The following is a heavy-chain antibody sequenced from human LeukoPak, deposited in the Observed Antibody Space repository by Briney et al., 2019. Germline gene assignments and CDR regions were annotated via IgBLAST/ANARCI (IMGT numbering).Heavy chain of an antibody. CDR3: ARSRWLDAFDY. CDR2: IDSSSTI. V-gene: IGHV3-48*01. J-gene: IGHJ4*02. D-gene: IGHD6-19*01. CDR1: GFTFFRHS. Sequence: GGSLRLSCVASGFTFFRHSMNWVRQAPGKGLEWVSYIDSSSTIYYADSVKGRFTISRDNAKNTLYLQMNSLRAHDTAVYYCARSRWLDAFDYWGQGTLVTVSS.